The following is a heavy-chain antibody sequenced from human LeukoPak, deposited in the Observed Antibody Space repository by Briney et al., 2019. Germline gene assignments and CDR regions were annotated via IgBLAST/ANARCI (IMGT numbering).Heavy chain of an antibody. J-gene: IGHJ3*02. CDR2: IYYSGST. CDR1: GGSISSYY. V-gene: IGHV4-59*01. D-gene: IGHD3-10*01. Sequence: PSETLSLTCAVYGGSISSYYWSWIRQPPGKGLEWIGYIYYSGSTNYNPSLKSRVTISVDTSKNQFSLKLSSVTAADTAVYYCARVIGYYGSGSYTAFDIWGQGTMVTVSS. CDR3: ARVIGYYGSGSYTAFDI.